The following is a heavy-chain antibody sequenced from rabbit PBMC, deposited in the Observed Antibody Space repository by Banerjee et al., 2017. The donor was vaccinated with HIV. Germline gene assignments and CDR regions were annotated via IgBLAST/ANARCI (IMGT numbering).Heavy chain of an antibody. CDR1: AFSFSNKYV. Sequence: QEQLEGSGGDLVKPEGSLTLTCTASAFSFSNKYVMCWGRQAPGKGLEWIACINSNTGNTVYANWAKGPFTISKTSSTTVTLQMTSLTAADTATVFCARGTGDAVAGYDLWGPGTLVTVS. J-gene: IGHJ4*01. D-gene: IGHD6-1*01. CDR2: INSNTGNT. V-gene: IGHV1S45*01. CDR3: ARGTGDAVAGYDL.